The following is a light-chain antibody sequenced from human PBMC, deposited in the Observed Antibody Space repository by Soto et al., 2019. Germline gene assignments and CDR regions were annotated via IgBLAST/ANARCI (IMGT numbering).Light chain of an antibody. CDR3: ATRDDSLNGRV. Sequence: QSVLTQPPSASGTPGQRVTISCSGSSSNIGSNTVNWYQQLPGTAPKLLIYTNSQRPSGVPDRFSGSKSGTSASLAISGLQSEDEADYYCATRDDSLNGRVFGPGTKVTVL. J-gene: IGLJ1*01. CDR2: TNS. CDR1: SSNIGSNT. V-gene: IGLV1-44*01.